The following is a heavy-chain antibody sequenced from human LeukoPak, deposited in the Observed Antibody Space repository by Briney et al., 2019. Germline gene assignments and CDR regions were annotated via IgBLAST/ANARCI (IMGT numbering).Heavy chain of an antibody. Sequence: ASVKVSCKPYGYTFNTYGITWVRQAPGQGLEWMGWISPYYGNTNYAQKFQGRVTLTTDTSTSTAYMELRSLRSDDTAVYYCARGPHERSGYPDDWGQGTLVTVSS. CDR3: ARGPHERSGYPDD. J-gene: IGHJ4*02. D-gene: IGHD3-22*01. V-gene: IGHV1-18*01. CDR2: ISPYYGNT. CDR1: GYTFNTYG.